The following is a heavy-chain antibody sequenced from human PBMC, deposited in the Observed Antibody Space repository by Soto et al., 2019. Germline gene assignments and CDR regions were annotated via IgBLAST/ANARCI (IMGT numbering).Heavy chain of an antibody. Sequence: QVQLVQSGAEVKKPGSSVKISCKASGGTFSSYAISWVRQAPGQGLEWMGGIIPIFGTANYAQKFQGRVKITADDSTSTAYMELSSLRSEHTAVYYWASQIQLGLGHYYYYGMDVWGQGTTVTVSS. J-gene: IGHJ6*02. V-gene: IGHV1-69*01. D-gene: IGHD5-18*01. CDR2: IIPIFGTA. CDR3: ASQIQLGLGHYYYYGMDV. CDR1: GGTFSSYA.